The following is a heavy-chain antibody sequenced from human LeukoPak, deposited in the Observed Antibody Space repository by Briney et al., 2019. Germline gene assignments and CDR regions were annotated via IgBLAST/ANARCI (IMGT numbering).Heavy chain of an antibody. D-gene: IGHD3-10*01. CDR2: INPSNGGA. CDR3: ARDYYYASGSSNFDY. Sequence: ASVKVSCTTPGYTFSDYYMHWVRQVPGQGLEWMGWINPSNGGANYAQTFQGRVTMTRDTSINTAYMELSSLKSDDMAVYYCARDYYYASGSSNFDYWGPGTLVTVSS. CDR1: GYTFSDYY. V-gene: IGHV1-2*02. J-gene: IGHJ4*02.